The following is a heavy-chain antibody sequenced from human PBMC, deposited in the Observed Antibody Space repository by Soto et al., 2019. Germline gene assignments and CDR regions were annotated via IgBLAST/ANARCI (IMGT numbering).Heavy chain of an antibody. J-gene: IGHJ4*02. V-gene: IGHV3-53*04. CDR1: GFTVSSNY. Sequence: EVQLVESGGGLVQPGGSLRLSCAASGFTVSSNYMSWVRQAPGKGLEWVSVIYSGGSTYYADSVKGRFTISRHNSKNTLYLQMNSLRAEDTAVYYGARGGSYWHFDYWGQGTLVTVSS. D-gene: IGHD3-10*01. CDR3: ARGGSYWHFDY. CDR2: IYSGGST.